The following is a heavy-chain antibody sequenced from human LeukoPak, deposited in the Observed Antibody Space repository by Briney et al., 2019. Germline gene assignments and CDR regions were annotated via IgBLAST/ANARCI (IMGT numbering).Heavy chain of an antibody. D-gene: IGHD6-13*01. J-gene: IGHJ5*02. Sequence: GGSLRLSCEASGFIFSSFGMNWVRQAPGKGLEWVSSLSSSSSYIDYADSVKGRFTISRDNAKNSLYLQMNSLRAEDTAVYYCARAGRAYSSSWYWFDPWGQGTLVTVSS. CDR3: ARAGRAYSSSWYWFDP. V-gene: IGHV3-21*01. CDR2: LSSSSSYI. CDR1: GFIFSSFG.